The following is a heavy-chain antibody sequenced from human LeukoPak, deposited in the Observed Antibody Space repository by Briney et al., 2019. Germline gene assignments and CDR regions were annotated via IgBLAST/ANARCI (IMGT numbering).Heavy chain of an antibody. CDR2: FDPEDGET. Sequence: ASVKVSCKVSGYTLTELSMHWVRQAPGKGLEWMGGFDPEDGETIYAQKFQGRVTITADKSTSTAYMELSSLRSEDTAVYYCARGLRQDSSGYYLNLRSPFDPWGQGTLVTVSS. J-gene: IGHJ5*02. D-gene: IGHD3-22*01. CDR1: GYTLTELS. V-gene: IGHV1-24*01. CDR3: ARGLRQDSSGYYLNLRSPFDP.